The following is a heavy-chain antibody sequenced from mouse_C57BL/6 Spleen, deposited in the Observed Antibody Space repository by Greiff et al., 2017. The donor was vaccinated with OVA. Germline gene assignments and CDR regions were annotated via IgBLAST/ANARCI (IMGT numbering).Heavy chain of an antibody. D-gene: IGHD1-1*01. Sequence: QVHVKQPGAELVRPGSSVKLSCKASGYTFTSYWMDWVKQRPGQGLEWIGNIYPSDSETHYNQKFKDKATLTVDKSSSTAYMQLSSLTSEDSAVYYCAREVRDYYGSSYFDYWGQGTTLTVSS. CDR1: GYTFTSYW. J-gene: IGHJ2*01. CDR3: AREVRDYYGSSYFDY. V-gene: IGHV1-61*01. CDR2: IYPSDSET.